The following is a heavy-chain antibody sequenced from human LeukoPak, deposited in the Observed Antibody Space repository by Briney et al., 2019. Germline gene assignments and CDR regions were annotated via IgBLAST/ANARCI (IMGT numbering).Heavy chain of an antibody. J-gene: IGHJ4*02. V-gene: IGHV3-7*04. CDR3: ARGYYEGAFDQ. D-gene: IGHD3-22*01. CDR2: IKQDGSEK. Sequence: GGSLRLSCAASGFTFSSYWMSWVRQAPGKGLEWVANIKQDGSEKYYVDSVKGRFTISRDNAKNSLYLQMNYLRAEDTAVYYCARGYYEGAFDQWGQGTLVTVSS. CDR1: GFTFSSYW.